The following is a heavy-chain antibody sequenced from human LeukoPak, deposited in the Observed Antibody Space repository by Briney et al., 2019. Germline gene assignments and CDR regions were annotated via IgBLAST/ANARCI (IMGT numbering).Heavy chain of an antibody. J-gene: IGHJ4*02. CDR1: GFTFRNYA. Sequence: GGSLRLSCAASGFTFRNYALSWVRQAPGKGLEWVSGVSGSGDSTYYADSVKGRFTISRDNSKNILYLQMNSLRAEDTAVYYCAKDMDSSAWYYFDSWGQGTLVTVSS. D-gene: IGHD6-19*01. CDR3: AKDMDSSAWYYFDS. V-gene: IGHV3-23*01. CDR2: VSGSGDST.